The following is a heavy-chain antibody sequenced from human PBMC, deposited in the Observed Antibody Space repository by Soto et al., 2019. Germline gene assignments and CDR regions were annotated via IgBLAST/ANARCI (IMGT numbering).Heavy chain of an antibody. CDR3: ARDGEVMSGSWADY. CDR1: GFTFSSYW. V-gene: IGHV3-7*01. Sequence: GGSLRLSCAASGFTFSSYWMSWVRQAPGKGLEWVANLKQDGSEKYYVASVKGRFTISRDNAKNSLYLQMNSLRAEDTAVYYCARDGEVMSGSWADYWGQGTLVTVSS. J-gene: IGHJ4*02. CDR2: LKQDGSEK. D-gene: IGHD3-3*01.